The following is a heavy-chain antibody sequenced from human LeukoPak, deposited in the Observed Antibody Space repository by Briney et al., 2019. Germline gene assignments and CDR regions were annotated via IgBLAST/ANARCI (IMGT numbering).Heavy chain of an antibody. CDR1: GGSISSGGYY. Sequence: SQTLSLTCTVSGGSISSGGYYWSWIRQHPGKGLEWIGYIYYSGSTYYNPSLKSRVTISVDTSKNQFSLKLSSVTAADTAVYYCARVTYCSGGSCYPFEPWGQGTLVTVSS. V-gene: IGHV4-31*03. J-gene: IGHJ5*02. CDR3: ARVTYCSGGSCYPFEP. CDR2: IYYSGST. D-gene: IGHD2-15*01.